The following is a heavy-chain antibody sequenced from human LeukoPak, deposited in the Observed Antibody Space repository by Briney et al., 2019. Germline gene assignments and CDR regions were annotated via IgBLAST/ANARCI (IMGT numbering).Heavy chain of an antibody. Sequence: PGGSLRLSCAASGFTVSSNYMSWVRQAPGKGLEWVSVIYSGGSTYYADSVKGRFTISRDNAKNSLYLQMNTLRAEDTALYYCARLFNFYGSGTYYPFDSWGQGALVTVSS. D-gene: IGHD3-10*01. CDR2: IYSGGST. J-gene: IGHJ4*02. CDR1: GFTVSSNY. V-gene: IGHV3-53*01. CDR3: ARLFNFYGSGTYYPFDS.